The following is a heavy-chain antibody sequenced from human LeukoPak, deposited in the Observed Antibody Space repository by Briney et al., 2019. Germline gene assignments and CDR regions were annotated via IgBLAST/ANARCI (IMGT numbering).Heavy chain of an antibody. Sequence: GGSLRLSCAASGFSFSSYEMNWVRQAPGKGLEWVSYIGSTTNSIHYADSVKGRFTISRDNAKKSLHLQMSSLRAEDTAVYYCARDEYSGLYYYMDVWGKGTTVTVSS. CDR1: GFSFSSYE. D-gene: IGHD5-12*01. CDR2: IGSTTNSI. CDR3: ARDEYSGLYYYMDV. V-gene: IGHV3-48*03. J-gene: IGHJ6*03.